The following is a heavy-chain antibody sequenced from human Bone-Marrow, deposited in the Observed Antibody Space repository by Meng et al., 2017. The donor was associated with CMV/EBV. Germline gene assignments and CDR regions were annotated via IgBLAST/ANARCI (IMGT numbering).Heavy chain of an antibody. D-gene: IGHD3-22*01. CDR3: TTDTPDTYYYDSSGSVG. Sequence: GGPLRLSCAASGFTFSNAWMSWVRQAPGKGLEWVGRIKSKTDGGTTDYAAPVKGRFTISRDDSKNTLYLQMNSLKTEDTAVYYCTTDTPDTYYYDSSGSVGWGQGTLVTVSS. J-gene: IGHJ4*02. CDR1: GFTFSNAW. CDR2: IKSKTDGGTT. V-gene: IGHV3-15*01.